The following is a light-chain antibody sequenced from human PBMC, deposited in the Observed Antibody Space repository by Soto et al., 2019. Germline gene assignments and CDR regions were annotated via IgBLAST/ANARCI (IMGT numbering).Light chain of an antibody. V-gene: IGLV8-61*01. CDR3: VLYMGSGTYVV. Sequence: QTVVTQEPSFSVSPGGTVTLTCGLSSGSVSTSYYPSWYQQTPGQAPRTLIYSTNTRSSGVPDRFSGSILGNKAALTITGAQADDESDYYCVLYMGSGTYVVFGGGTKL. J-gene: IGLJ2*01. CDR2: STN. CDR1: SGSVSTSYY.